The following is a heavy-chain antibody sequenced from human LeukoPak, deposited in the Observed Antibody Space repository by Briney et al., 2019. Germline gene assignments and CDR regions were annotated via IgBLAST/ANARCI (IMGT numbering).Heavy chain of an antibody. J-gene: IGHJ4*02. CDR2: IYSGGST. CDR1: GFTVSSNY. V-gene: IGHV3-66*01. Sequence: GGSLRLSCAASGFTVSSNYMSWVRQAPGKGLEWVSVIYSGGSTYYADSVKGRFTISRDNSKNTLYLQMNSLRAEDTAVYYCARDDTSAHFFDSWGQGTLVTVSS. CDR3: ARDDTSAHFFDS. D-gene: IGHD3-10*01.